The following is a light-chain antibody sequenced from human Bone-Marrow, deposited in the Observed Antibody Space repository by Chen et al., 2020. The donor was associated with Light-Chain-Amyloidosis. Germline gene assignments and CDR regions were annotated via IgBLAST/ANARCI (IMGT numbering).Light chain of an antibody. Sequence: DIVMTQSPDSLAVSLGERATINCKSSQSVLYSSNNKNYLAWYQQKPEQPPKVLIYWASTRESGVPDRFSGSGSGTDFTLTIRSLQAEDVAVYYCQQYYNTPWTFCQGTKVEIK. CDR3: QQYYNTPWT. CDR1: QSVLYSSNNKNY. J-gene: IGKJ1*01. CDR2: WAS. V-gene: IGKV4-1*01.